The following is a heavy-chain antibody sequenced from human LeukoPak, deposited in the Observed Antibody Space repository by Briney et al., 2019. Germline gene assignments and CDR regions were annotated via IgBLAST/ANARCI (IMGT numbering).Heavy chain of an antibody. CDR2: ISSSSNTI. D-gene: IGHD2-15*01. CDR3: ARDRGYFSY. V-gene: IGHV3-48*02. J-gene: IGHJ4*02. CDR1: GGSISSGGYY. Sequence: LSLTCTVSGGSISSGGYYWSWVRQAPGKGLEWVSYISSSSNTIYYADSVKGRFTISRDNAKNSVYLQMSSLRDEDTAVYYCARDRGYFSYWGQGTLVTVSS.